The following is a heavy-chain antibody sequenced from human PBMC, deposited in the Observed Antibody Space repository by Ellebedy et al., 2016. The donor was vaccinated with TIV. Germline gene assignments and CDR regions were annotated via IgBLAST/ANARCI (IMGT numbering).Heavy chain of an antibody. D-gene: IGHD5-18*01. CDR2: IVAIFGTA. Sequence: ASVKVSXXTSGGTFNKYAISWVRQAPGQGLEWMGGIVAIFGTAKHAQKFQGRVTITADEGTRTAYMELSSLRSEGTAVYYCARGRGYNYGYPTEGGLFDSWGQGTLVTVSS. CDR3: ARGRGYNYGYPTEGGLFDS. CDR1: GGTFNKYA. J-gene: IGHJ4*02. V-gene: IGHV1-69*13.